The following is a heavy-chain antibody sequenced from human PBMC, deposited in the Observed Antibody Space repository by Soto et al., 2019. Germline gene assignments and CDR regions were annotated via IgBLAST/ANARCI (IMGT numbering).Heavy chain of an antibody. V-gene: IGHV3-30*18. D-gene: IGHD3-22*01. J-gene: IGHJ4*02. CDR3: AKAYYYDSSGYYYGGLH. CDR1: GFTFSSYG. Sequence: GGSLRLSCAASGFTFSSYGMHWVRQAPGKGLEWVAVISYDGSNKYYADSVKGRFTISRDNSKNTLYLQMNSLRAEDTAVYYCAKAYYYDSSGYYYGGLHWGQGTRVTVSS. CDR2: ISYDGSNK.